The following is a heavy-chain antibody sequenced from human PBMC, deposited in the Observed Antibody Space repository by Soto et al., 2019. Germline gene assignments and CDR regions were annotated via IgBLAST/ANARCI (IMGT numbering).Heavy chain of an antibody. D-gene: IGHD2-2*01. CDR1: GYSFANFG. Sequence: ASVKISWKAAGYSFANFGKSLVRQAHGQGIEWMGWISAKNGNTNYAQKFQGRVTMTTDISTSTAYMELRSLRSDDTAVYYCARDCPVPPATPNNWYDPWGQGTRVTVS. V-gene: IGHV1-18*01. CDR3: ARDCPVPPATPNNWYDP. J-gene: IGHJ5*02. CDR2: ISAKNGNT.